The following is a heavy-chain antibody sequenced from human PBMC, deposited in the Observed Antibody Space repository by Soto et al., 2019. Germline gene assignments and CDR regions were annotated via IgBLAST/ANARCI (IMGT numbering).Heavy chain of an antibody. Sequence: GGALRLSGAASGFSFISYSMNWVRQAPGKGLEWVSYISNSGSVIHDADSVKGRFTISRDNAKNSLSLQMNSLRDEDTALYYCVRVFASNTFDLWGQGTVVTVSS. J-gene: IGHJ3*01. D-gene: IGHD3-3*01. CDR1: GFSFISYS. CDR3: VRVFASNTFDL. V-gene: IGHV3-48*02. CDR2: ISNSGSVI.